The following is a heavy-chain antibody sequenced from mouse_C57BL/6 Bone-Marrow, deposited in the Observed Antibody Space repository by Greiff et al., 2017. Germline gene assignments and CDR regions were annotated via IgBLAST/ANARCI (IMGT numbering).Heavy chain of an antibody. J-gene: IGHJ2*01. CDR3: ARTGYYDYCDY. CDR2: ISSGSSTI. V-gene: IGHV5-17*01. D-gene: IGHD2-3*01. Sequence: EVHLVESGGGLVKPGGSLKLSCAASGFTFSDYGMHWVRQAPEKGLEWVAYISSGSSTIYYADTVKGRFPISRDNAKNTLFLQMTSLRSEDTAMYYCARTGYYDYCDYWGQGTTLTVSS. CDR1: GFTFSDYG.